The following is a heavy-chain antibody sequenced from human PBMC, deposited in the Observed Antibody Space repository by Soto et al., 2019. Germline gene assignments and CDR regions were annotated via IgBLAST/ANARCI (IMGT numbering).Heavy chain of an antibody. Sequence: PWETLSLTCAVYGGSFSGYYWSWIRQPPGKGLEWIGEINHSGSTNYNPSLKSRVTISVDTSKNQFSLKLSSVTAADTAVYYCARGPWIPIQLWLPWFDPWGQGTLVTVSS. J-gene: IGHJ5*02. CDR1: GGSFSGYY. V-gene: IGHV4-34*01. CDR2: INHSGST. D-gene: IGHD5-18*01. CDR3: ARGPWIPIQLWLPWFDP.